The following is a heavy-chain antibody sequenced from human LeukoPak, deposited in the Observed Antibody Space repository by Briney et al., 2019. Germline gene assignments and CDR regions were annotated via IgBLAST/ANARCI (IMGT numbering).Heavy chain of an antibody. CDR3: AKDRSPAARGRFDY. CDR1: GFTFSSYA. V-gene: IGHV3-30-3*01. CDR2: ISYDGSNK. Sequence: GRSLRLSCAASGFTFSSYAMHWVRQAPGKGLEWVAVISYDGSNKYYAGSVKGRFTISRDNSKNTLYLQMNSLRAEDTAVYYCAKDRSPAARGRFDYWGQGTLVTVSS. D-gene: IGHD6-13*01. J-gene: IGHJ4*02.